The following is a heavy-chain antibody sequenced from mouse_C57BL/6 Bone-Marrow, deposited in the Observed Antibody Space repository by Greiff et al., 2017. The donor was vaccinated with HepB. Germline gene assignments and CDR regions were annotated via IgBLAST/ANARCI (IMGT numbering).Heavy chain of an antibody. Sequence: EVQLQESGAELVRPGASVKLSCTASGFNIKDDYMHWVKQRPEQGLEWIGWIDPENGDTEYASKFQGKATITADTSSNTAYLQLSSLTSEDTAVYYCTTGGTTVVENYFDYWGQGTTLTVSS. CDR3: TTGGTTVVENYFDY. D-gene: IGHD1-1*01. CDR2: IDPENGDT. CDR1: GFNIKDDY. V-gene: IGHV14-4*01. J-gene: IGHJ2*01.